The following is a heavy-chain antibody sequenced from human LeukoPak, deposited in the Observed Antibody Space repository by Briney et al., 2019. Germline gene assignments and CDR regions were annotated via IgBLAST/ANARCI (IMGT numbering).Heavy chain of an antibody. CDR3: AKASGYYSMHYYYFDH. CDR1: GFTFYSYV. Sequence: QSGGSLRLSCEASGFTFYSYVLHWVRQAPGKGLEWVAMIWSDGSTEYYADSVKGRFTISRDDSKNTLYLQMDSLGVEDTAVYFCAKASGYYSMHYYYFDHWGQGTLVTVSS. J-gene: IGHJ4*02. V-gene: IGHV3-33*06. CDR2: IWSDGSTE. D-gene: IGHD3-22*01.